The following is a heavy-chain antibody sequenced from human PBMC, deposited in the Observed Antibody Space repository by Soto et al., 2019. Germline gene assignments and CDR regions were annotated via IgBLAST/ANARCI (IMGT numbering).Heavy chain of an antibody. V-gene: IGHV1-69*06. D-gene: IGHD6-13*01. Sequence: SVKVSCKASGGTFSSYAISWVRQAPGQGLEWMGGIIPIFGTANYAQKFQGRVTITADKSTSTAYTELSSLRSEDTAVYYCASLYSSSWYPSYYYYGMDVWGQGTTVTVSS. J-gene: IGHJ6*02. CDR2: IIPIFGTA. CDR1: GGTFSSYA. CDR3: ASLYSSSWYPSYYYYGMDV.